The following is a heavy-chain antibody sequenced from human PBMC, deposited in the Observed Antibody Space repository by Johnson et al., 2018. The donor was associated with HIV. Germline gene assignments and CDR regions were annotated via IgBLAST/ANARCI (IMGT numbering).Heavy chain of an antibody. CDR2: IVISGDST. D-gene: IGHD5-18*01. J-gene: IGHJ3*02. CDR1: GFTFRNYA. CDR3: TTDGYGGDSYGFGAFDI. V-gene: IGHV3-23*04. Sequence: MLLVESGGGLAQPGGSLRLSCAASGFTFRNYAMSWVRQAPGKGLEWVSRIVISGDSTYYADSVKGRFTISRDNSKNTLYLQMNSLKTEDTAVYYCTTDGYGGDSYGFGAFDIWGQGTIVTVAS.